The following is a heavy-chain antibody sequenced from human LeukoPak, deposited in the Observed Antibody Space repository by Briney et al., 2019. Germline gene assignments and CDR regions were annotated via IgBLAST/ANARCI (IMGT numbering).Heavy chain of an antibody. CDR1: GFTFSSYA. Sequence: GGSLRLSCAASGFTFSSYAMSWVRQAPGKGLEWVSAISGSGGSTYYADSVKGRFTISRDNSKNTLYLQMNSLRAEDTAVYYCAIRLHIVVAPAAPFDYWGQGTLVTVSS. D-gene: IGHD2-2*01. CDR3: AIRLHIVVAPAAPFDY. V-gene: IGHV3-23*01. J-gene: IGHJ4*02. CDR2: ISGSGGST.